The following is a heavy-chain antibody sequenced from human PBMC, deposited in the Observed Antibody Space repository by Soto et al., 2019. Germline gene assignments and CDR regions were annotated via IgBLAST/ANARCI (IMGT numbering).Heavy chain of an antibody. J-gene: IGHJ5*02. CDR2: INSDGSST. D-gene: IGHD3-22*01. CDR1: GFTFSSYW. Sequence: LRLSCAASGFTFSSYWMHWVRQAPGKGLVWVSRINSDGSSTSYADSVKGRFTISRDNAKNTLYLQMNSLRAEDTAVYYCARDPHDSSGYYLVNWFDPWGQGTLVTVSS. V-gene: IGHV3-74*01. CDR3: ARDPHDSSGYYLVNWFDP.